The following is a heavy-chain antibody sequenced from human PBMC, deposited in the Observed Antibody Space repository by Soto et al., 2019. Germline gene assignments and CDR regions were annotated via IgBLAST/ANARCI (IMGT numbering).Heavy chain of an antibody. V-gene: IGHV1-2*04. D-gene: IGHD4-17*01. J-gene: IGHJ6*03. CDR2: INPNSGGT. Sequence: QVQLVQSGAEVKKPGASVRVSCKASGYSFSAYYIHWMRRAPGQGLEWMGWINPNSGGTKFAQKFQGWVTMTRDTSISTAYMELSRLKSDDTAVYFCARESGGTTATLDYYYFYMDVWGKGTTVTVSS. CDR3: ARESGGTTATLDYYYFYMDV. CDR1: GYSFSAYY.